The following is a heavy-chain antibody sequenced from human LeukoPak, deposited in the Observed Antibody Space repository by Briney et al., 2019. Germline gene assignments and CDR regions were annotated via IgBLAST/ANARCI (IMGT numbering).Heavy chain of an antibody. D-gene: IGHD3-10*01. Sequence: PSETLSLTCAVFDGSFSDYCWSWVRQAPGKGLEWVSTISGSGDRTYYADSVKGRFTISRDNSKNTLFLHMNSLRAEDTAVYSCAKGYYGSGSYGWFDYWGQGTLVTVSS. CDR3: AKGYYGSGSYGWFDY. CDR1: DGSFSDYC. CDR2: ISGSGDRT. V-gene: IGHV3-23*01. J-gene: IGHJ4*02.